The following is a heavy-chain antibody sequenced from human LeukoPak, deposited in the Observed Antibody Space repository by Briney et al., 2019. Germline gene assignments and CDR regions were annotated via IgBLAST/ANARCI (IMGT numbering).Heavy chain of an antibody. CDR2: ISAYNGNT. CDR1: GYTFTSYG. CDR3: ARDSPFDSGYYYVAGSDFDY. J-gene: IGHJ4*02. Sequence: GASVKVSCKASGYTFTSYGISWVRQAPGQGLEWMGWISAYNGNTNYAQKPQGRVTMTTDTSTSTAYMELRSLRSDDTAVYYCARDSPFDSGYYYVAGSDFDYWGQGTLVTVSS. D-gene: IGHD3-22*01. V-gene: IGHV1-18*01.